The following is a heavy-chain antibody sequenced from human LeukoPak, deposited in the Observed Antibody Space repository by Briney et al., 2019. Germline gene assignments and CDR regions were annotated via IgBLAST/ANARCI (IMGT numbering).Heavy chain of an antibody. CDR1: GGSFSGYY. CDR2: INHSGST. J-gene: IGHJ6*03. D-gene: IGHD6-19*01. Sequence: SETLSLTCAVYGGSFSGYYWSWIRQPPGKGLEWIGEINHSGSTNYNPSLKSRVTMSVDTSKNQFSLKLSSVTAADTAVYYCARDASYSSGWYDYYYYMDVWGKGTTVTISS. CDR3: ARDASYSSGWYDYYYYMDV. V-gene: IGHV4-34*01.